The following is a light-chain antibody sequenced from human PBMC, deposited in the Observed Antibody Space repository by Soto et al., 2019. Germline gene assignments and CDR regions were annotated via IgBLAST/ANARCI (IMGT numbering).Light chain of an antibody. CDR3: QQYGSSPPYT. CDR1: QSVSNNY. CDR2: GSS. J-gene: IGKJ2*01. Sequence: EVVLTQSPGTLSLSPGERASLSCRASQSVSNNYLAWYQQKPGQSPKLLIFGSSDRATGIPDRFSCSGSGTDFTLTISRLEPEDFAVYYCQQYGSSPPYTFGQGTKLEIK. V-gene: IGKV3-20*01.